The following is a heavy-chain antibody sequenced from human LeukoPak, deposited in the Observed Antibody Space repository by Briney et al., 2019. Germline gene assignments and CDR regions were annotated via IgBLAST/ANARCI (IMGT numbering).Heavy chain of an antibody. CDR1: GGSINSNNYY. Sequence: SETLSLTCTVSGGSINSNNYYWGWIRQPPGKGLEWIGSIYSSGSAYYNPSLKSRVTISVVTSKNQFSLRLSSVTAADTAVYYCQSRYLEWLLEYWGQGTLVTVSS. D-gene: IGHD3-3*01. J-gene: IGHJ4*02. CDR2: IYSSGSA. V-gene: IGHV4-39*01. CDR3: QSRYLEWLLEY.